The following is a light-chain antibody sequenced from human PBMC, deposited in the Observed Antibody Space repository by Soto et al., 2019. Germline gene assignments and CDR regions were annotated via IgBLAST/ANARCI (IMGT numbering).Light chain of an antibody. CDR1: QSVSNN. CDR2: GAS. CDR3: QHYNNSYP. J-gene: IGKJ2*01. V-gene: IGKV3-15*01. Sequence: EVVLTQSPVTLSVSPGERATLSCRASQSVSNNLAWYQQKPGQAPRLLIYGASTRATGIPARFSGSGSGTEFTLTISSLQSEDFAVYYCQHYNNSYPFGQGTKLEIK.